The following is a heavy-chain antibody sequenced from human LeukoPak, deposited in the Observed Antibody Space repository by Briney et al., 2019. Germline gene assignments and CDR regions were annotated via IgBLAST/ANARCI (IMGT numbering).Heavy chain of an antibody. D-gene: IGHD3-16*01. Sequence: GGSLRLSCAASGFTFSSYWMTWVRQAPGKGLEWVANIKHNGDELNYVDSVEDRFTISRDNAKNTLYLHMTSLRAEDTAVYYCARELRTFDSWGQGTLVTVSS. CDR2: IKHNGDEL. J-gene: IGHJ4*02. CDR3: ARELRTFDS. V-gene: IGHV3-7*01. CDR1: GFTFSSYW.